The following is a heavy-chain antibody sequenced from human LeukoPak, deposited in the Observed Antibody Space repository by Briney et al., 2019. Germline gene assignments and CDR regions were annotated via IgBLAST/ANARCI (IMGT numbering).Heavy chain of an antibody. Sequence: GGSLRLSCAASGFTFRNFWMSWVRQTPGKGVEWVANIKQDGSEKYYVDSVKGRFTISKDNADNSVYLQMNSLRAEDTAVYYCARVAFRGYTYGSIDYWGQGTLVTVSS. CDR1: GFTFRNFW. J-gene: IGHJ4*02. D-gene: IGHD5-18*01. CDR2: IKQDGSEK. CDR3: ARVAFRGYTYGSIDY. V-gene: IGHV3-7*05.